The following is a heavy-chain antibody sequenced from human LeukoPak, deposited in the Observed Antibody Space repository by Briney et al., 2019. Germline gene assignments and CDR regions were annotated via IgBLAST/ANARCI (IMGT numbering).Heavy chain of an antibody. D-gene: IGHD4-23*01. J-gene: IGHJ3*02. CDR1: GFTFSSYW. CDR2: IKQDGSEK. CDR3: ARRSSSIGGSTVVSPRAFDI. Sequence: PGGSLRLSCAASGFTFSSYWMSWVRQAPGKGLEWVANIKQDGSEKYYVDSVKGRFTISRDNAKNSLYLQMNSLRAEDTAVYYCARRSSSIGGSTVVSPRAFDIWGQGTMVTVSS. V-gene: IGHV3-7*03.